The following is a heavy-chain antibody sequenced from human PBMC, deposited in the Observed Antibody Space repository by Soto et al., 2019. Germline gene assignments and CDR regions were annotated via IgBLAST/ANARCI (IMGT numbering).Heavy chain of an antibody. CDR3: AKDLGWELRSGMDV. CDR2: IYSGGST. Sequence: GGSLRLSCAASGFTVSSNYMSWVRQAPGKGLEWVSVIYSGGSTYYADSVKGRFTISRDNSKNIAYLQMNSLRTEDTAVYYCAKDLGWELRSGMDVWGQGNTVTVAS. V-gene: IGHV3-66*01. J-gene: IGHJ6*02. D-gene: IGHD1-26*01. CDR1: GFTVSSNY.